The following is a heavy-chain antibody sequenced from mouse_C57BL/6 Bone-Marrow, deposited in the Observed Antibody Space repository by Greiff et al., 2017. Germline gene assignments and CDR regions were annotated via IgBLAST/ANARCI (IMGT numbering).Heavy chain of an antibody. Sequence: SGAELMKPGASVKLSCKATGYTFTGYWIEWVKQRPGHGLEWIGEILPGSGSTNYNENFKGKATFTAETTTNTAYMQLSSLTTEDSASYYCASPSSEAYAMDYWGQGTSGTVSS. D-gene: IGHD3-1*01. CDR2: ILPGSGST. V-gene: IGHV1-9*01. CDR1: GYTFTGYW. J-gene: IGHJ4*01. CDR3: ASPSSEAYAMDY.